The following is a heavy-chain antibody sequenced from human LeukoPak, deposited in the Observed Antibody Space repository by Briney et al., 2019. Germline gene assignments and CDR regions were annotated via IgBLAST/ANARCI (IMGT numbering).Heavy chain of an antibody. D-gene: IGHD5-18*01. V-gene: IGHV4-39*01. CDR2: IYYSGTT. J-gene: IGHJ6*02. Sequence: SETLSLTCTVSGGSISSSSYYWGWIRQPPGKGLGWIGTIYYSGTTHYDPSLKSRVTISVDTSKNQFSLKLSSVTAADTAVYYCARIQLYYYGMDVWGQGTTVTVSS. CDR1: GGSISSSSYY. CDR3: ARIQLYYYGMDV.